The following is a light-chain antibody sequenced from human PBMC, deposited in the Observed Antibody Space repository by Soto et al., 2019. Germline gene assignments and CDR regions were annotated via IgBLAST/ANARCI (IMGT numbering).Light chain of an antibody. J-gene: IGKJ4*01. V-gene: IGKV3-20*01. CDR2: GAS. CDR3: KQYGSSPAT. Sequence: EIVLTQPPGTLSLSPGERATLSCRASQSVSSSYLAWYQQKPGQAPRLLIYGASSRATGIPDRFSASGSGTDFSLTISRLEPEDFAVYYCKQYGSSPATFGGGTKVDI. CDR1: QSVSSSY.